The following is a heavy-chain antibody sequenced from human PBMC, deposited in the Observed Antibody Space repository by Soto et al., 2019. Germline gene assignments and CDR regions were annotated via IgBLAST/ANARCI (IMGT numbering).Heavy chain of an antibody. Sequence: GGSLRLSCTASGFSFSAYRMHWFRQVPGKGLAWISYIDTKSRSIYYSDSLKGRFTISRDDAKDSLYLYMNSLRDEATAAYFFARGGTGVRGSGEGYYFWVDPRGHATLVHVSS. CDR2: IDTKSRSI. J-gene: IGHJ5*02. D-gene: IGHD2-15*01. V-gene: IGHV3-48*02. CDR1: GFSFSAYR. CDR3: ARGGTGVRGSGEGYYFWVDP.